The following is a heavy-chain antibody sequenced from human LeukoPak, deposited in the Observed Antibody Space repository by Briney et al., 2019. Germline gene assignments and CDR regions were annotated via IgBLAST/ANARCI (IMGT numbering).Heavy chain of an antibody. J-gene: IGHJ1*01. CDR1: GFTFTTYE. Sequence: GGSLRLSCAASGFTFTTYEMNWVRQAPGKGLEWVSYISGSGSSIYYADSVEGRFTISRDNAKHSLYLQMNSLRAEDTAVYYCARHQDIVVVPAALYFQHWGQGTLVTVSS. V-gene: IGHV3-48*03. D-gene: IGHD2-2*01. CDR2: ISGSGSSI. CDR3: ARHQDIVVVPAALYFQH.